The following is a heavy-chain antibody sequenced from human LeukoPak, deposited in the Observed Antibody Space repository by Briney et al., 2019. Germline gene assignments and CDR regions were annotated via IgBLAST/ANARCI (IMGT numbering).Heavy chain of an antibody. CDR2: INHSGST. CDR3: ARGRGYSYGYKTPFDY. V-gene: IGHV4-34*01. J-gene: IGHJ4*02. Sequence: SETLSLTCAVYGGSFSGYYWSWIRQPPEKGLEWIGEINHSGSTNYNPSLKSRVTISVDTSKNQFSLKLSSVTAADTAVYYCARGRGYSYGYKTPFDYWGQGTLVTVSS. D-gene: IGHD5-18*01. CDR1: GGSFSGYY.